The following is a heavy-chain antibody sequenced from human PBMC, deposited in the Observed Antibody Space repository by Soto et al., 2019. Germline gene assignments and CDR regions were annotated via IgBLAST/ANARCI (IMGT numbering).Heavy chain of an antibody. J-gene: IGHJ4*02. CDR1: GFTFSSYA. CDR3: AKDPVLGYYDSSGRGGLDAPYYFDY. CDR2: ISGSGGST. V-gene: IGHV3-23*01. Sequence: GGSLRLSCAASGFTFSSYAMSWVRQAPGKGLEWVSAISGSGGSTYYADSVKGRFTISRDNSKNTLYLQMNSLRAEDTAVYYCAKDPVLGYYDSSGRGGLDAPYYFDYWGQGTLVTVSS. D-gene: IGHD3-22*01.